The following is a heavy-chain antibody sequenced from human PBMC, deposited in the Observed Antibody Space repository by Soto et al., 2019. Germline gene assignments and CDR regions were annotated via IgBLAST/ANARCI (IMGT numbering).Heavy chain of an antibody. CDR1: GDSFNDYY. CDR2: INPNGGGT. CDR3: ARESGGATATLDYYYFYIDV. J-gene: IGHJ6*03. D-gene: IGHD5-12*01. V-gene: IGHV1-2*02. Sequence: VQLVQSGAEVKKPGASVKVSCKTSGDSFNDYYIHWVRQAPGQGLEWMGWINPNGGGTKYAQRSPGRVTVTRDTSIRTVYMELSSLRSDDTAVYYCARESGGATATLDYYYFYIDVWGKGTTVTVSS.